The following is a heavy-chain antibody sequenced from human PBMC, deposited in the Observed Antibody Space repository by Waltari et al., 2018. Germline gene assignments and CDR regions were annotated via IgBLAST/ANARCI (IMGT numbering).Heavy chain of an antibody. V-gene: IGHV3-30*02. D-gene: IGHD7-27*01. Sequence: QVQLVESGGGVVQPGGSLRLSCAASGFTFSSYGLHWVRQAPGKGLEWVAFIRYDGSNKYYADSVKGRFTISRDNSKNTLYLQMNSLRAEDTAVYYCANTLTPYYFDYWGQGTLVTVSS. J-gene: IGHJ4*02. CDR3: ANTLTPYYFDY. CDR2: IRYDGSNK. CDR1: GFTFSSYG.